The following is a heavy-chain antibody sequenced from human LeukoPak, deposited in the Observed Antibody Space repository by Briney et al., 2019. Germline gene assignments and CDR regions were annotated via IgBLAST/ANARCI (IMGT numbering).Heavy chain of an antibody. CDR1: GYSFTSYW. J-gene: IGHJ4*02. D-gene: IGHD6-13*01. CDR2: IYPGDSDT. V-gene: IGHV5-51*01. CDR3: ARPHSPIAAAAPYYFDY. Sequence: GESLKISCKGSGYSFTSYWIGWVRQMPGKGLEWMGIIYPGDSDTRYSPSFQGQVTISADKSISTAYLQWSSLEASDTAMYYCARPHSPIAAAAPYYFDYWGQGTLVTVSS.